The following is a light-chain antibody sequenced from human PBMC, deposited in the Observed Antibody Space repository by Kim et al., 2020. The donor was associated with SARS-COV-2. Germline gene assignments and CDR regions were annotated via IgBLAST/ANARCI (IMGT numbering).Light chain of an antibody. CDR3: HSLDSSGNHNYV. V-gene: IGLV3-19*01. J-gene: IGLJ1*01. CDR1: SLRSYY. Sequence: SSELTQDPAVSVALGQTVRITCQGDSLRSYYASWYQQKPGQAPVLVIYGKNNRPSGIPDRFSGSSSGNTASLTITGAQAEDEADYYCHSLDSSGNHNYVF. CDR2: GKN.